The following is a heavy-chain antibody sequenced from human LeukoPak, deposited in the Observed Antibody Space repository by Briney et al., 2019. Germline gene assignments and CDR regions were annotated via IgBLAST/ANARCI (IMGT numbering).Heavy chain of an antibody. CDR2: FYTSEAT. J-gene: IGHJ4*02. Sequence: SETLSLTCTVSGDAISSYYWSWVRQPAGQGLEWIGRFYTSEATNYNPSLKSRVTMSVDTSKNQFSLRLRSVTAADTAVYYCARDSDSSGHDYWGQGTLVTVSS. CDR3: ARDSDSSGHDY. V-gene: IGHV4-4*07. D-gene: IGHD3-22*01. CDR1: GDAISSYY.